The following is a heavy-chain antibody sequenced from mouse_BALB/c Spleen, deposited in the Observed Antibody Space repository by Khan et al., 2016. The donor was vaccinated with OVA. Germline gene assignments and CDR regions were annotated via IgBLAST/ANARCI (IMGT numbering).Heavy chain of an antibody. D-gene: IGHD2-1*01. CDR1: GYTFTSYY. CDR3: TRSGYGTFAY. Sequence: QVQLQQSGAELVKPGASVRLSCKASGYTFTSYYLYWVKQRPGQGLEWIGDINPSNGGTNFNEKFKSKATLTADKSSSTAYIQLSSLTSEDSAFYCCTRSGYGTFAYWGQGTLVTVSA. J-gene: IGHJ3*01. V-gene: IGHV1S81*02. CDR2: INPSNGGT.